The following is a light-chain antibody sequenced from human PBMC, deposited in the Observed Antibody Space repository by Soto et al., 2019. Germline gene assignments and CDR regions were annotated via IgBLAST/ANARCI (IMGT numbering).Light chain of an antibody. CDR1: QSLSSDS. V-gene: IGKV3-20*01. J-gene: IGKJ4*01. CDR3: HQYGSSPLT. Sequence: ENVLTQFPGTLSLSPGDRATLSCRASQSLSSDSLAWYQQKPGQAPRLLTYGASSRANGIPDRFSGSGSGTDFTLTISRLEPEDFAVYYCHQYGSSPLTFGGGAKVEIK. CDR2: GAS.